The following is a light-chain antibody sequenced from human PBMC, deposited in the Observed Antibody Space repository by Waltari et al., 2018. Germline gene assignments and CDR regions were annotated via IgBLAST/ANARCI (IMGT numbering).Light chain of an antibody. CDR3: NSRDTTNDPHIL. CDR1: SLRNLS. CDR2: DNT. J-gene: IGLJ3*02. V-gene: IGLV3-19*01. Sequence: SSELTQDPTVSVALGQTVRIPCQGDSLRNLSARWYQQKPGQAPILVVYDNTNRPSGIPDRFSGSHSGNTASLIITGAQAEDEADYYCNSRDTTNDPHILFGGGTKLTVL.